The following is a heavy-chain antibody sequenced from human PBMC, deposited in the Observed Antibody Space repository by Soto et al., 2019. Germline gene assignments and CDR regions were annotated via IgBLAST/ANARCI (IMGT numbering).Heavy chain of an antibody. Sequence: SQTLSLTCAISGDSVSSNSAAWNWIRQSPSRGLEWLGRTYYRSKWYNDYAVSVKSRITINPDTSKNQFSLQLNSVTPEDTAVYYCARAGVAPKRKKNAYSFDYWGQGTLVTVSS. CDR2: TYYRSKWYN. J-gene: IGHJ4*02. D-gene: IGHD1-1*01. V-gene: IGHV6-1*01. CDR3: ARAGVAPKRKKNAYSFDY. CDR1: GDSVSSNSAA.